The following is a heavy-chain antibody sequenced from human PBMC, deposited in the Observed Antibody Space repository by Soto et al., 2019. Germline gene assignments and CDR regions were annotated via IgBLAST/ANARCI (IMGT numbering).Heavy chain of an antibody. CDR2: ISSSSSYI. Sequence: GGSLRLSCAASGFTFSSYSMNWVSQAPGKGLEWVSSISSSSSYIYYADSVKGRFTISRDNAKNSLYLQMNSLRAEDTAVYYCARGRIAVATVDAFDIWGQGTMVTVSS. CDR3: ARGRIAVATVDAFDI. J-gene: IGHJ3*02. V-gene: IGHV3-21*01. D-gene: IGHD6-19*01. CDR1: GFTFSSYS.